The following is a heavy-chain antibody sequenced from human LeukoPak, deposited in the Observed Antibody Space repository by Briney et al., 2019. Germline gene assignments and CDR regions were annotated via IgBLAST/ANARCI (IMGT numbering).Heavy chain of an antibody. CDR3: ARGGHSNFDY. CDR2: ISSSSSYI. V-gene: IGHV3-21*04. CDR1: GFTFSSYS. D-gene: IGHD4-11*01. Sequence: GGSLRLSCAASGFTFSSYSMNWVRQAPGKGLEWVSSISSSSSYIYYADSVKGRFTISRDNSKNTLYLQMNSLRAEDTAVYYCARGGHSNFDYWGQGTLVTVSS. J-gene: IGHJ4*02.